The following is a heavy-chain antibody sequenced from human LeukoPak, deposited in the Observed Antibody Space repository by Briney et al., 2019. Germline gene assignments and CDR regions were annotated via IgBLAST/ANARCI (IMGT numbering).Heavy chain of an antibody. CDR2: INHSGST. J-gene: IGHJ6*03. CDR3: ARGVPDFWSGYYGYYYYYYMDV. CDR1: GGSFSGYY. Sequence: SETLSLTCAVYGGSFSGYYWSWIRQPPGKGLEWIGEINHSGSTNYNPSLKSRVTISVDTSKNQFSLKLSSVTAADTAVYYCARGVPDFWSGYYGYYYYYYMDVWGKGTTVTVSS. D-gene: IGHD3-3*01. V-gene: IGHV4-34*01.